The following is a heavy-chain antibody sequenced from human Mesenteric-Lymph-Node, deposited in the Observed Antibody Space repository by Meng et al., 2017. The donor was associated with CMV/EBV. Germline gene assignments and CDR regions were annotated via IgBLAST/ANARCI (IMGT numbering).Heavy chain of an antibody. V-gene: IGHV4-61*01. CDR2: VYSSGGT. J-gene: IGHJ4*02. D-gene: IGHD3-3*01. Sequence: TCTVSGGSVSSSSYYWSWIRQPPGKGLEWIGYVYSSGGTNYNPSLKSRVTISLDTSRNQFSLKLSSVTAADTAVYYCARLLEGLDYWGQGTLVTVSS. CDR1: GGSVSSSSYY. CDR3: ARLLEGLDY.